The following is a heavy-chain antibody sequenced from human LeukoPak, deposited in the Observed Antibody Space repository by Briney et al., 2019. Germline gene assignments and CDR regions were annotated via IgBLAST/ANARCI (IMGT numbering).Heavy chain of an antibody. Sequence: SETLSLTCTVSGGSISSYYWSWIRQPPGKGLEWIAYIYYSGGTNYNPSLKSRVTISVDTSKNQLSLKLSSVTAADTAVYFCAGALYSSGWYGIFDPWGQGTLVTVSS. CDR3: AGALYSSGWYGIFDP. J-gene: IGHJ5*02. V-gene: IGHV4-59*08. CDR1: GGSISSYY. D-gene: IGHD6-19*01. CDR2: IYYSGGT.